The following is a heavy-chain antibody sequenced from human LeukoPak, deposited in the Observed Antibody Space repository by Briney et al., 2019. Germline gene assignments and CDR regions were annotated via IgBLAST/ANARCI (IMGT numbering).Heavy chain of an antibody. CDR1: GYTFTSYY. CDR2: IIPIFGTA. CDR3: ARLGHEGSSWYEYYYYYGMDV. V-gene: IGHV1-69*13. J-gene: IGHJ6*02. D-gene: IGHD6-13*01. Sequence: ASVKVSCKASGYTFTSYYMHWVRQAPGQGLEWMGGIIPIFGTANYAQKFQGRVTITADESTSTAYMELSSLRAEDTAVYYCARLGHEGSSWYEYYYYYGMDVWGQGTTVTVSS.